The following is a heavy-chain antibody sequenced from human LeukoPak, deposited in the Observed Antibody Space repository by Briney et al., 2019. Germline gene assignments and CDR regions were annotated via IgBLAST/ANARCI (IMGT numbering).Heavy chain of an antibody. D-gene: IGHD6-13*01. V-gene: IGHV1-18*01. CDR3: ATEPTAAAFLFDY. J-gene: IGHJ4*02. Sequence: ASVKVSCKASGYTFTTYGISWVRQAPGQGLEWMGWISAYNGNTKYAQKLQGRVTMTTDTSTSTAYMELSSLRSEDTAVYYCATEPTAAAFLFDYWGQGTLVTVSS. CDR1: GYTFTTYG. CDR2: ISAYNGNT.